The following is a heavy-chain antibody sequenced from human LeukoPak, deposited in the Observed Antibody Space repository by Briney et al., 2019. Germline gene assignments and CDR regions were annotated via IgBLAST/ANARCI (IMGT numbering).Heavy chain of an antibody. Sequence: SETLSLACAVYGGSFSGYYWSWIRQPPGKGLEWIGEINHSGSTNYNPSLKSRVTISVDTSKNQFSLKLSSVTAADTAVYYCASGGGMDIVVVVAATRFDYWGQGTLVTVSS. V-gene: IGHV4-34*01. CDR1: GGSFSGYY. CDR2: INHSGST. J-gene: IGHJ4*02. CDR3: ASGGGMDIVVVVAATRFDY. D-gene: IGHD2-15*01.